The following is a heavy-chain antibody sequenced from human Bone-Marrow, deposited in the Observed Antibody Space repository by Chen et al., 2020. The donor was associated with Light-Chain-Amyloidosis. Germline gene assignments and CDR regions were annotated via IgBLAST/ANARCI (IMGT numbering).Heavy chain of an antibody. D-gene: IGHD5-12*01. J-gene: IGHJ4*02. Sequence: QVQLVQSGAEVKKPGASVKVSCKASGYTFTSYFMHWVRQGPGQGLEWMGIINPSGGSTSYAQKFQGRVTMTRDTSTSTVYMELSSLRSEDTAVYYCARGGGSTIRRGGPDYWGQGTLVTVSS. V-gene: IGHV1-46*01. CDR2: INPSGGST. CDR3: ARGGGSTIRRGGPDY. CDR1: GYTFTSYF.